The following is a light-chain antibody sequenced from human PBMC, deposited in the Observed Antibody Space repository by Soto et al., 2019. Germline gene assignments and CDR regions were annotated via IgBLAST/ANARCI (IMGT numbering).Light chain of an antibody. CDR2: DVS. Sequence: QSALTQPASVSGSPGQSITISCTGTSSDVGSYNYVSWYQQHPGKAPKLMIYDVSNRPSGVSNRFSGSKSGNTASLTISGLQAEDEADYYCSSYTSSSTLVFGTGARSPS. CDR1: SSDVGSYNY. J-gene: IGLJ1*01. CDR3: SSYTSSSTLV. V-gene: IGLV2-14*01.